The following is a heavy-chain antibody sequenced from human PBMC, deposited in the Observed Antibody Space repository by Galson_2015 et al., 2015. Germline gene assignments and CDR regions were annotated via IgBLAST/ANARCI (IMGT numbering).Heavy chain of an antibody. D-gene: IGHD6-19*01. J-gene: IGHJ4*02. CDR2: INPSGGST. Sequence: CKASGYTFTSYYMHWVRQAPGQGLEWMGIINPSGGSTSYAQKFQGRVTMTRDTSTSTVYMELSSLRSEDTAVYYCARIIAVAGYFDYWGQGTLVTVSS. CDR1: GYTFTSYY. V-gene: IGHV1-46*01. CDR3: ARIIAVAGYFDY.